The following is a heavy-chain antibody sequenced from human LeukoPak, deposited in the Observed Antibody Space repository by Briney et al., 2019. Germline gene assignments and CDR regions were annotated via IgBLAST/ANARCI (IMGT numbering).Heavy chain of an antibody. CDR3: ATGWKEAAAGINY. V-gene: IGHV1-2*02. CDR1: GYTFTGYY. Sequence: GASVKVSCKASGYTFTGYYMHWVRQAPGQGLEWMGWINPNSGGTNYAQKFQGRVTMTRDTSISTAYMELSRLRSDDTAVYYCATGWKEAAAGINYWGQGTLVTVSS. J-gene: IGHJ4*02. CDR2: INPNSGGT. D-gene: IGHD6-13*01.